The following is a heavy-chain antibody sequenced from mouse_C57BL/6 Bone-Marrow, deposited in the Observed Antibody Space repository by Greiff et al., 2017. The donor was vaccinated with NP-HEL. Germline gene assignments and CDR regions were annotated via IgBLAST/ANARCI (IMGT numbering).Heavy chain of an antibody. CDR2: ISNGGGST. Sequence: EVQLQQSGGGLVQPGGSLKLSCAASGFTFSDYYMYWVRQTPEKRLEWVAYISNGGGSTYYPDTVKGRFSISRDNAKNTLYLQMSRLKSEDTAMYYCARLSYYDYPYYAMDYWGQGTSVTVSS. J-gene: IGHJ4*01. V-gene: IGHV5-12*01. D-gene: IGHD2-4*01. CDR1: GFTFSDYY. CDR3: ARLSYYDYPYYAMDY.